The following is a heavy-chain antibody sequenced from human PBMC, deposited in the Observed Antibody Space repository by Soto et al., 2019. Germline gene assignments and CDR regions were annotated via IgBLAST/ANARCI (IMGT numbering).Heavy chain of an antibody. V-gene: IGHV4-31*03. D-gene: IGHD6-13*01. CDR3: AGDVSSSWFYFDY. CDR2: IYYSGST. CDR1: GGSIRSGGYY. Sequence: PPDAMPLTCTVSGGSIRSGGYYWIWILQHPGKGLEWIGYIYYSGSTYYNPSLKSRVTISVDTSKNQFSLKLSSVTAADTAVYYCAGDVSSSWFYFDYWGQGTLVTVSS. J-gene: IGHJ4*02.